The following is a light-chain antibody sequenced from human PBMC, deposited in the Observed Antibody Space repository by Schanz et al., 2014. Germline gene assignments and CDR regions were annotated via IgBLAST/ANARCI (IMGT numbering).Light chain of an antibody. CDR2: DAS. Sequence: EIVLTQSPATLSVSPGERATLSCRASQSVSSYVAWYQQRPGQAPRLLIYDASNRATGIPARFSGSGSGTDFTLTISGLEPEDVAAYYCQKYYSAPYTFGQGTKLEIK. CDR1: QSVSSY. J-gene: IGKJ2*01. CDR3: QKYYSAPYT. V-gene: IGKV3-11*01.